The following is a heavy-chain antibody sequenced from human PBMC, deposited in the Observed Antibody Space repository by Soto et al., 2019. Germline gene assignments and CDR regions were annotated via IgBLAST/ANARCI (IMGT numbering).Heavy chain of an antibody. D-gene: IGHD3-3*01. Sequence: KSSETLSLTCAIYGGSFSGYYWSWIRQPPGKGLEWIGEINHSGSTNYNPSLKSRVTISVDTSKNQFSLKLSSVTAADTAVYYCARGRYDFWSGYSPFDYWGQGTLVTVSS. CDR3: ARGRYDFWSGYSPFDY. CDR2: INHSGST. V-gene: IGHV4-34*01. CDR1: GGSFSGYY. J-gene: IGHJ4*02.